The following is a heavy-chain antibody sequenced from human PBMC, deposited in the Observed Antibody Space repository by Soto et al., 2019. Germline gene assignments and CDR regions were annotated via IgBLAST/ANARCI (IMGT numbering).Heavy chain of an antibody. CDR3: ARDPGYYDSSGYFDY. J-gene: IGHJ4*02. Sequence: LSLTCAVYGGSFSGYYWSWIRQPPGKGLEWVSYISSSDSIIYYSDSVKGRFIISRDNAKNSLYLQMNSLRAEDTAVYYCARDPGYYDSSGYFDYWGQGTRVTVSA. D-gene: IGHD3-22*01. V-gene: IGHV3-11*01. CDR1: GGSFSGYY. CDR2: ISSSDSII.